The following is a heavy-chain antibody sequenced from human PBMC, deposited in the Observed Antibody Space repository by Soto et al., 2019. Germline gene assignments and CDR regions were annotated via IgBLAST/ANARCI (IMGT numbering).Heavy chain of an antibody. D-gene: IGHD6-19*01. CDR3: ARASESSGWTDAFDI. V-gene: IGHV4-61*01. CDR2: IYYSGST. CDR1: GGSVRSGSYY. Sequence: PSETLSLTCTVSGGSVRSGSYYWSWIRQPPGKGLEWIGYIYYSGSTNYNPSLKSRVTISVDTSKNQFSLKLSSVTAADTAVYYCARASESSGWTDAFDIWGQGTMVT. J-gene: IGHJ3*02.